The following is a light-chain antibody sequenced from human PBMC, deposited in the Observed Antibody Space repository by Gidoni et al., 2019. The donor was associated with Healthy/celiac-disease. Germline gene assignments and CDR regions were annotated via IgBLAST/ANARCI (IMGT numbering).Light chain of an antibody. CDR3: QQYGRT. CDR1: QSVSRSY. J-gene: IGKJ2*01. V-gene: IGKV3-20*01. Sequence: EIVLTQSPGTLSLSPGERATLSCRASQSVSRSYLAWYQQKPGQAPRLLIYGASSRATGIPDRFSGSGSGTDFTLTISRLEPEDFAVYYCQQYGRTFGQGTKLEIK. CDR2: GAS.